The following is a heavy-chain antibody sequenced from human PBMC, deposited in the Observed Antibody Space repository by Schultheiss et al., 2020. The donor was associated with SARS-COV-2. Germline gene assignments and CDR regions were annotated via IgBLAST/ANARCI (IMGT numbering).Heavy chain of an antibody. CDR2: INHSGST. V-gene: IGHV4-34*01. Sequence: SETLSLTCAVYGGSFSGYYWSWIRQPPGKGLEWIGEINHSGSTNYNPSLKSRVTISVDTSKNQFSLKLSSVTAADTAVYYCARRFVRGPAAASLGYWGQGTLVTVSS. CDR3: ARRFVRGPAAASLGY. CDR1: GGSFSGYY. J-gene: IGHJ4*02. D-gene: IGHD2-2*01.